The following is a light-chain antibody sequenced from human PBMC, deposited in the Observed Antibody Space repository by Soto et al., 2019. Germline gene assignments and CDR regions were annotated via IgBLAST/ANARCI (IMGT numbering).Light chain of an antibody. Sequence: RVMTLSPATLSVSPGERATLSFRASQSVSIDLAWYQQTPGQAPRLLIYGASTRATGIPVRFSGSASGTEFTLTISSLQPDDIPTYSCHQYHTYRTFGQGTKVDIK. CDR3: HQYHTYRT. V-gene: IGKV3-15*01. CDR1: QSVSID. J-gene: IGKJ1*01. CDR2: GAS.